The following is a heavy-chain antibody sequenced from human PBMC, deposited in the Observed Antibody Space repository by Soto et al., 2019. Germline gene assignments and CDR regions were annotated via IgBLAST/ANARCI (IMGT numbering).Heavy chain of an antibody. CDR3: ASRSSGWYFDY. V-gene: IGHV3-23*01. J-gene: IGHJ4*02. CDR1: GFTFSSYA. Sequence: EVQLLESGGGLVQPGGSLRLSCAASGFTFSSYAMNWVRQAPGKGLEWVSVISGSGSSTYYADSVKGRCTISRDNSKNTLYLQMNSLRAEDTAVYYCASRSSGWYFDYWGQGTLVTVSS. D-gene: IGHD6-19*01. CDR2: ISGSGSST.